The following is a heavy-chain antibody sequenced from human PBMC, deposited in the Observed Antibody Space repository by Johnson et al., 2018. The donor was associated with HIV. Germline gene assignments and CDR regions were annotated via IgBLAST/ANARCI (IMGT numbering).Heavy chain of an antibody. V-gene: IGHV3-30*04. CDR1: GFMFSSFA. CDR3: AREGRGSSSGAFDI. J-gene: IGHJ3*02. D-gene: IGHD6-6*01. CDR2: IRYDGSNK. Sequence: QVQLVESGGGVVQPGRSLRLSCAASGFMFSSFAMHWVRQAPGKGLEWVAFIRYDGSNKYYAESVKGRFTISRDNSKNTLYLQMDSLRIEDTAVYYRAREGRGSSSGAFDIWGQGTMVTVSS.